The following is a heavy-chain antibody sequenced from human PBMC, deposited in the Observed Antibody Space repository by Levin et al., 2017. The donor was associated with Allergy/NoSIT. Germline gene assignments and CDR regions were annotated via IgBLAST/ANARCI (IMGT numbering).Heavy chain of an antibody. CDR1: GFTFSSYE. Sequence: GGSLRLSCAASGFTFSSYEMNWVRQAPGKGLEWVSYISSSGSTIYYADSVKGRFTISRDNAKNSLYLQMNSLRAEDTAVYYCARENAARFDPWGQGTLVTVSS. V-gene: IGHV3-48*03. CDR2: ISSSGSTI. J-gene: IGHJ5*02. D-gene: IGHD1-1*01. CDR3: ARENAARFDP.